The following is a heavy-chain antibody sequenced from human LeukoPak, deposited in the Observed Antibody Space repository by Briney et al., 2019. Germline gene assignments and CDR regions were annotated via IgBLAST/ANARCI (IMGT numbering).Heavy chain of an antibody. CDR2: IYPGDSDT. V-gene: IGHV5-51*01. D-gene: IGHD3-22*01. CDR3: ARSSTFYDSSGYTLPFDY. J-gene: IGHJ4*02. Sequence: GEFLKISCEGSGYSFPSYWVAWVRQMPGKGLEWMGIIYPGDSDTRYSPSFQGQVTISAAKSFSTAYLQWSNLKASDTAMYYCARSSTFYDSSGYTLPFDYWGQGTLVTVSS. CDR1: GYSFPSYW.